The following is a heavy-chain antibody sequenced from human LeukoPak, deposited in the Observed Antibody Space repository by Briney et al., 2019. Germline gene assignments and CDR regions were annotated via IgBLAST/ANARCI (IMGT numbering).Heavy chain of an antibody. D-gene: IGHD1-26*01. CDR1: GFTFSSYS. CDR3: ARAMGATWFFGFDY. J-gene: IGHJ4*02. V-gene: IGHV3-48*01. CDR2: ISSSSSTI. Sequence: GGSLRLSCAASGFTFSSYSMNWVRQAPGKGLEWVSYISSSSSTIYYADSVKGRFTISRDNAKNSLYLQMNSLRAEDTAVYYCARAMGATWFFGFDYWGQGTLVTVSS.